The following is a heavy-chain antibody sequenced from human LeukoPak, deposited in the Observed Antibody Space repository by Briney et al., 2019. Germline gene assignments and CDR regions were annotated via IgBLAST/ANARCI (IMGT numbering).Heavy chain of an antibody. CDR1: GGSISSGDYY. V-gene: IGHV4-30-4*01. Sequence: PSETLSLTCTVSGGSISSGDYYWSWIRQPPGKGLEWIGYIYYSGNTYYNPSLKSRITISVDRSKNQFSLRLSSVTAADTAVYYCARLTRGRRLTNYFHYWGQGTLVTVSS. CDR2: IYYSGNT. D-gene: IGHD3-3*01. J-gene: IGHJ4*02. CDR3: ARLTRGRRLTNYFHY.